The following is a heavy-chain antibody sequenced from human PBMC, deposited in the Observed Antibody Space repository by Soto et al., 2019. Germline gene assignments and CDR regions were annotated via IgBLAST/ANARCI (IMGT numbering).Heavy chain of an antibody. D-gene: IGHD4-17*01. CDR2: ISSSSSYI. J-gene: IGHJ3*02. V-gene: IGHV3-21*01. CDR1: GFTFSSYS. Sequence: GGSLRLSCAASGFTFSSYSMNWVRQAPGKGLEWVSSISSSSSYIYYADSVKGRFTISRDNAKNSLYLQMNSLRAEDTAVYYCARDTAVTTPGGAFDIWGQGTMVTVSS. CDR3: ARDTAVTTPGGAFDI.